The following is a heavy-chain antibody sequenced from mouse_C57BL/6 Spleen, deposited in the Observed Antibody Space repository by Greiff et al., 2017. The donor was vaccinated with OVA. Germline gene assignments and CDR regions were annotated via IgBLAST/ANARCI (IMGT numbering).Heavy chain of an antibody. V-gene: IGHV5-9-1*02. Sequence: EVQLVESGEGLVKPGGSLKLSCAASGFTFSSYAMSWVRQTPEKRLEWVAYISSGGDYIYYADTVKGRFTISRDNARNTLYLQMSSLKSDDTAMYYCTRDQGYDGYYNFDYWGQGTTLTVSS. CDR3: TRDQGYDGYYNFDY. CDR1: GFTFSSYA. CDR2: ISSGGDYI. D-gene: IGHD2-3*01. J-gene: IGHJ2*01.